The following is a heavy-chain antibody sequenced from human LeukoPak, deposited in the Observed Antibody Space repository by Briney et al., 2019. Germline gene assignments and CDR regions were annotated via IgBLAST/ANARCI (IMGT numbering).Heavy chain of an antibody. CDR2: IPTTGTS. CDR1: GRSVSSQY. Sequence: SDTVSLTCSVSGRSVSSQYWSWTRHPPGAGLEWLGKIPTTGTSNYNPSPPSRITISLDTSKSPLSLKRTSVTAADRAAYYGARGVTSWGQGILVTASS. J-gene: IGHJ5*02. V-gene: IGHV4-59*02. D-gene: IGHD2-21*02. CDR3: ARGVTS.